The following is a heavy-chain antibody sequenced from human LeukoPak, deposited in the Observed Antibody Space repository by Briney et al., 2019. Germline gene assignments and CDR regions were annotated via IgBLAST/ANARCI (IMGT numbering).Heavy chain of an antibody. J-gene: IGHJ4*02. V-gene: IGHV4-61*01. D-gene: IGHD5-18*01. CDR2: MLDTVTT. Sequence: SETLSLTCTVSGGSISSSRYYCSWIRQPPGKGLEWIGYMLDTVTTKDNHSLKSRFALSADTSKNQFSLRLTSVTAADTAVYYCATIKRGNSFGYFDFWGQGIPVTVSS. CDR1: GGSISSSRYY. CDR3: ATIKRGNSFGYFDF.